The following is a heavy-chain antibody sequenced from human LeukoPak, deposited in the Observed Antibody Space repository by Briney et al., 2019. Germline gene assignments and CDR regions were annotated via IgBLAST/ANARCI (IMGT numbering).Heavy chain of an antibody. V-gene: IGHV1-18*01. J-gene: IGHJ6*03. Sequence: ASVTVSCKASGYTFTSYGISWVRQAPGQGLEWMGWISAYNGNTNYAQKLQGRVTMTTDTSTSTAYMELRSLRSDDTAVYYCARGCYDFWSGYYSNYYYYMDVWGKGTTVTVSS. D-gene: IGHD3-3*01. CDR1: GYTFTSYG. CDR3: ARGCYDFWSGYYSNYYYYMDV. CDR2: ISAYNGNT.